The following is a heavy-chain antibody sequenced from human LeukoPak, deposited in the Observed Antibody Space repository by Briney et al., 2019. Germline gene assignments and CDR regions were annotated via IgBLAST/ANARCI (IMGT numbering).Heavy chain of an antibody. J-gene: IGHJ4*02. CDR1: GGSISSSKYY. Sequence: SETLSLTCTVSGGSISSSKYYWGWIRQPPGKGLEWIGSIYCSGSTYYNPSLKSRVTISVDTSKNQFSLKLSSVTAADTAVYYCARYYYDSSGYRFGGDYFDYWGQGTLVTVSS. CDR3: ARYYYDSSGYRFGGDYFDY. CDR2: IYCSGST. D-gene: IGHD3-22*01. V-gene: IGHV4-39*01.